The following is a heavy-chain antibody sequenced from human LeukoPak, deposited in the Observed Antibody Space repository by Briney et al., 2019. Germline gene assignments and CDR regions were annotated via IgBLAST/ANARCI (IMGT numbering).Heavy chain of an antibody. V-gene: IGHV4-59*01. J-gene: IGHJ4*02. Sequence: SETLSLTCTVSGGSISSYYWSWIRQPPGKGLEWIGYIYYSGGTNYNPSLKSRVTISVDTSKNQFSLKLSSVTAADTAVYYCARADYDILTGYYENEYYFDYWGQGTLVTVPS. CDR3: ARADYDILTGYYENEYYFDY. CDR1: GGSISSYY. CDR2: IYYSGGT. D-gene: IGHD3-9*01.